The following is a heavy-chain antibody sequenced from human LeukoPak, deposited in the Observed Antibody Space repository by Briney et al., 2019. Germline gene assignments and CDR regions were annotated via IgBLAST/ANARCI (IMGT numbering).Heavy chain of an antibody. CDR1: GFTFSSYS. CDR2: ISSSSSYI. Sequence: GGSLRLSCAASGFTFSSYSMNWVRQAPGKGLEWVSSISSSSSYIYYADSVKGRFTISRDNAKNSLYLQMNSLRAEDTAVYYCARDRWIQPNGDIWGQGTMVTVSS. D-gene: IGHD5-18*01. V-gene: IGHV3-21*01. J-gene: IGHJ3*02. CDR3: ARDRWIQPNGDI.